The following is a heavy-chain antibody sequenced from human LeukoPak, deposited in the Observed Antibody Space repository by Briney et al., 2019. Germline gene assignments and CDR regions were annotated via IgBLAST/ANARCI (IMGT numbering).Heavy chain of an antibody. CDR1: GYTFTGYY. J-gene: IGHJ5*02. D-gene: IGHD6-19*01. CDR3: ARAGYSSGWYVWFDP. CDR2: INPNSGGT. V-gene: IGHV1-2*02. Sequence: ASVKVSCKASGYTFTGYYMHWVRQAPGQGLEWMGWINPNSGGTNYAQKFQGRVTMTRDTSISTAYMELSRLRSDDTAVYYCARAGYSSGWYVWFDPWGQGTLVTVSS.